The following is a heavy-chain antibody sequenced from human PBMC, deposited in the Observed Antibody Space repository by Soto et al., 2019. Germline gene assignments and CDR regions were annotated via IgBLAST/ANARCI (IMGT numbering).Heavy chain of an antibody. V-gene: IGHV1-2*02. CDR1: GYAFSVYY. D-gene: IGHD3-3*01. CDR3: ARELRSGYYTYWYFDL. J-gene: IGHJ2*01. Sequence: QVQLVQSGAEVKKPGASVKVSCKASGYAFSVYYIHWVRQAPGQGLEWMGWINPNSGGTNYAQKFQGGVTMTRDTPIRTAYMELSRLRSDDTAVYFCARELRSGYYTYWYFDLWGRGPLVTVSS. CDR2: INPNSGGT.